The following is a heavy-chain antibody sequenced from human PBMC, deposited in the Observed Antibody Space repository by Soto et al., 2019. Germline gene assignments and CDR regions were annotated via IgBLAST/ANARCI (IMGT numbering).Heavy chain of an antibody. D-gene: IGHD6-6*01. CDR1: GGSISSGSYY. Sequence: PSETLSLTCTVSGGSISSGSYYWTWIRQHPGKGLEWIGDTSYSGSTYYSPSLKSRVTMSVDTSKNQFSLKLTSVTAADTAVYYCASVRYSSSSRYYYYGMDVWGQGTTVTVSS. CDR2: TSYSGST. CDR3: ASVRYSSSSRYYYYGMDV. J-gene: IGHJ6*02. V-gene: IGHV4-31*03.